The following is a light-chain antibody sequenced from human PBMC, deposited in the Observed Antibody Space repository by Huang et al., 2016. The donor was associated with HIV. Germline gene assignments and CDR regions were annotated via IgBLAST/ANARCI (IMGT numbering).Light chain of an antibody. CDR1: QSISNW. J-gene: IGKJ1*01. Sequence: DIQMTQSPSTLSASVGDRVIITCRASQSISNWLAWYQQKPGKAPKLLIYKASSLESGVPSRFSGSGSGTDFTLTISYLQPDDVATYYCQQYNTNSWAFGQGTKVEIK. CDR2: KAS. V-gene: IGKV1-5*03. CDR3: QQYNTNSWA.